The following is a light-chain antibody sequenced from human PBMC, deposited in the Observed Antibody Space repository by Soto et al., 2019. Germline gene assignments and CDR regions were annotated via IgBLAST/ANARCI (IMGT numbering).Light chain of an antibody. V-gene: IGKV1-9*01. J-gene: IGKJ4*01. CDR1: HDIRSH. CDR3: QQVNAAPLT. CDR2: ETS. Sequence: GDRVTITCRATHDIRSHLAWYQQKPGRAPKLLISETSTLQSGVPSRFSGSGFGTEFTLTVTSLQPEDFATYYCQQVNAAPLTFGRGTKVEIK.